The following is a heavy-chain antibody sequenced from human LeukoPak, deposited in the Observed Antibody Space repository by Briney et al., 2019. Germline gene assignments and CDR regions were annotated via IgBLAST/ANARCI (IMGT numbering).Heavy chain of an antibody. CDR1: GFTFSSHG. J-gene: IGHJ4*02. V-gene: IGHV3-30*03. Sequence: GGSLRLSCAASGFTFSSHGMNWVRQAPGKGLEWVAVISYDGSNKYYADSVKGRFTISRDNSKNTLYLQMNSLRAEDTAVYYCAREYYYDSSGHPLVDYWGQGTLVTVSS. CDR3: AREYYYDSSGHPLVDY. CDR2: ISYDGSNK. D-gene: IGHD3-22*01.